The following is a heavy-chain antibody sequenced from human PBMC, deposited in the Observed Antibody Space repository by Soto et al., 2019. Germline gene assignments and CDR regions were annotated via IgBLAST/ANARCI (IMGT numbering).Heavy chain of an antibody. Sequence: GGSLRLSCVASGYTFNSHEMNWIRQTPGKRLEWISSVSGSGTTKYADSVKGRFTISRDNAHKSIYLQMNSLRVEDTGVYYCARGGIHWGQGALVTVS. CDR3: ARGGIH. J-gene: IGHJ4*02. CDR2: VSGSGTT. CDR1: GYTFNSHE. V-gene: IGHV3-48*03. D-gene: IGHD6-13*01.